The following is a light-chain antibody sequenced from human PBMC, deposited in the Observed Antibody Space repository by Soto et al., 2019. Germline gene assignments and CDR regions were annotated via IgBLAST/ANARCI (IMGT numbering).Light chain of an antibody. CDR1: ISDIGSYDF. J-gene: IGLJ1*01. V-gene: IGLV2-14*01. Sequence: QSALTQPASVPGSPGQATTISFAGTISDIGSYDFVSWHQHHPGTAPQLLIYVVSGRPSGVSGVSDRFSGSKSVNTASLTISGLQAEVEADYYCGSFPVTSTYACGTGPKLTVL. CDR3: GSFPVTSTYA. CDR2: VVS.